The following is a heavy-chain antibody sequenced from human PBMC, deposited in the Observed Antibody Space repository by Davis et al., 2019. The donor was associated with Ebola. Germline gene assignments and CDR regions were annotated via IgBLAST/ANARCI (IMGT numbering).Heavy chain of an antibody. D-gene: IGHD2-2*01. CDR2: INPNSGGT. Sequence: ASVKVSCKASGFTFTGYYMHWVRQAPGQGLEWMGWINPNSGGTNYAQKFQGWVTMTRDTSISTAYMELNSLRAEDTAVYYCARDYLGYCSSTSCPPLDYWGQGTLVTVSS. CDR1: GFTFTGYY. V-gene: IGHV1-2*04. CDR3: ARDYLGYCSSTSCPPLDY. J-gene: IGHJ4*02.